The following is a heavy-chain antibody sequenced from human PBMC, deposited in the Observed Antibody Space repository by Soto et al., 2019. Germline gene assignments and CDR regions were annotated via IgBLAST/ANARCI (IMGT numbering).Heavy chain of an antibody. CDR2: INPDGSEK. Sequence: WWSLRLSCAASVFTFSSFWMDWVRQAPGKGLEWVANINPDGSEKHYVDSVKGRFTISRDNAKNSLYLQMSSLTAEDSALYYCSRSLDSWGQGTRVTVS. V-gene: IGHV3-7*01. CDR1: VFTFSSFW. J-gene: IGHJ4*02. CDR3: SRSLDS.